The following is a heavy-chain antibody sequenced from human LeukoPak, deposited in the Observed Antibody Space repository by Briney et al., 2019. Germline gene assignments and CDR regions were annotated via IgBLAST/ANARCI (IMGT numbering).Heavy chain of an antibody. J-gene: IGHJ4*02. D-gene: IGHD3-9*01. Sequence: ASVKVSCKASGGTFSSYAISWVRQATGQGLEWMGRMNPNSGNTGYAQKFQGRVTMTRNTSISTAYMELSSLRSEDTAVYYCARGRYYDILTGYYPARTRHYYFDYWGQGTLVTVSS. V-gene: IGHV1-8*02. CDR3: ARGRYYDILTGYYPARTRHYYFDY. CDR1: GGTFSSYA. CDR2: MNPNSGNT.